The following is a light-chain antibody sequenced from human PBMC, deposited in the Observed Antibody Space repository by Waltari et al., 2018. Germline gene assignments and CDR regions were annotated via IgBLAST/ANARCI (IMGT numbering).Light chain of an antibody. CDR2: DAS. CDR3: QQRSKWPWA. V-gene: IGKV3-11*01. Sequence: EIVLTQSPATLSLSPGERATLSCRASQSVSSPLAWYQHKPGQAPRLLIYDASISVTGIPARLSGSGSGTDFTLTISSLEPEDFAVYYCQQRSKWPWAFGQGTKVEIK. CDR1: QSVSSP. J-gene: IGKJ1*01.